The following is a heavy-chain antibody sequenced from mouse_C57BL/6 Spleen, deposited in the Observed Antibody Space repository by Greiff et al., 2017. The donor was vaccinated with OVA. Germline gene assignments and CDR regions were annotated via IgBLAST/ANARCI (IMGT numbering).Heavy chain of an antibody. CDR1: GYAFTNYL. CDR3: ARSSYGNYGYWYFDV. J-gene: IGHJ1*03. CDR2: INPGSGGT. Sequence: QVQLQQSGAELVRPGTSVKVSCKASGYAFTNYLIEWVKQRPGQGLEWIGVINPGSGGTNYSEKFKGKATLTADKSSSTAYMQLSSLTSEDSAVYFCARSSYGNYGYWYFDVWGTGTTVTVSS. D-gene: IGHD2-1*01. V-gene: IGHV1-54*01.